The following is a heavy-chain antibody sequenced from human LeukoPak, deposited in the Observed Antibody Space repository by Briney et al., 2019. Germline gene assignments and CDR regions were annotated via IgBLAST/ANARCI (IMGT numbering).Heavy chain of an antibody. CDR3: ARSVYTRIAVTEGATNWFDP. V-gene: IGHV1-46*01. D-gene: IGHD6-19*01. J-gene: IGHJ5*02. CDR2: INPSGGST. CDR1: GYTFTSYH. Sequence: ASVKISCEASGYTFTSYHMHWVRQAPGQGLEWMGIINPSGGSTRYAQKFQGRVTMTRDTSTSTVYMELSGLRSEDTAVYYCARSVYTRIAVTEGATNWFDPWGQGTLVTVSS.